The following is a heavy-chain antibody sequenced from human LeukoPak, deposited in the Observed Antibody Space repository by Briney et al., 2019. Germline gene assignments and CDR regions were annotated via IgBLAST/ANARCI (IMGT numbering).Heavy chain of an antibody. CDR1: GFTFSSYW. D-gene: IGHD2-2*01. CDR3: AKALNHRIVPAAN. CDR2: IKQDGSEK. Sequence: GGSLRLSCAASGFTFSSYWMSWVRQAPGKGLEWVANIKQDGSEKYYVDSVKGRFTISRDNAKNSLYLQMNSLRAEDTALYYCAKALNHRIVPAANWGQGTLVTVSS. J-gene: IGHJ4*02. V-gene: IGHV3-7*03.